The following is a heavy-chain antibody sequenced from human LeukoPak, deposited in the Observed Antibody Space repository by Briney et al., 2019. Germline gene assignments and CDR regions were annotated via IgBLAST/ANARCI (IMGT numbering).Heavy chain of an antibody. CDR2: INPNSGGT. V-gene: IGHV1-2*02. CDR1: GYTFTGYY. D-gene: IGHD2-15*01. Sequence: ASVKVSCKASGYTFTGYYMHWVRQAPGQGLEWMGWINPNSGGTNYAQKFQGRVTMTRDTSISTAYMELSRLRSDDTAMYYCVRDRGYCSGGTCYALWDYWGQGTLVTVSS. CDR3: VRDRGYCSGGTCYALWDY. J-gene: IGHJ4*02.